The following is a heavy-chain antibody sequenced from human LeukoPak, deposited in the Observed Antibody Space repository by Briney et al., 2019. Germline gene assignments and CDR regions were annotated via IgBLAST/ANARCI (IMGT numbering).Heavy chain of an antibody. CDR3: GEVQTVNKFDY. V-gene: IGHV3-23*01. D-gene: IGHD1-1*01. CDR1: GFTFSSYA. CDR2: ISNNGVNT. J-gene: IGHJ4*01. Sequence: GGSLRLSCAASGFTFSSYAMSWVRQAPGKGLEWVSAISNNGVNTYYADSVKGRFTISRDNSKNTLYLQMTSLRREDTAVYYCGEVQTVNKFDYWGRGTLVTVSS.